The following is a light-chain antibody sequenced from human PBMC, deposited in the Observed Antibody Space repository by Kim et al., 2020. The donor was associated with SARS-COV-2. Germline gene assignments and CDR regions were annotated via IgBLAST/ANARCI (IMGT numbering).Light chain of an antibody. V-gene: IGKV3-15*01. Sequence: LSPGERATLSCGASQNIDNKLAWYQQKPGQAPRLLIHGASTRATGIPASLSGSGSGTEFILTINSLQSEDFAVYYCQQYNEWPRTFGQGTKVDIK. CDR1: QNIDNK. CDR2: GAS. CDR3: QQYNEWPRT. J-gene: IGKJ1*01.